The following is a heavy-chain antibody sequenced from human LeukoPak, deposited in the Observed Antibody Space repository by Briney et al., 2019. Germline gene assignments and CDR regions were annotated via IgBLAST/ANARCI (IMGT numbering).Heavy chain of an antibody. Sequence: GGSLRLSCAAAGFTFTNYWMSWVRQAPGKGLEWVANISPGGSGKYYVASVKGRFTISRDNAKNSLYLQMSTLRVEDTAVYYCASSVVVSPAAPYGWFDSWGQGIQVTVSS. D-gene: IGHD2-2*01. CDR2: ISPGGSGK. J-gene: IGHJ5*01. CDR3: ASSVVVSPAAPYGWFDS. CDR1: GFTFTNYW. V-gene: IGHV3-7*03.